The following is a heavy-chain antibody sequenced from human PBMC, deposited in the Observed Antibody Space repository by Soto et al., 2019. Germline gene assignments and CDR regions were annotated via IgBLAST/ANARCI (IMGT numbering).Heavy chain of an antibody. Sequence: ASVKVSCKASGYTFINYYMHWVRQAPGQGFEWMGWINAGNGNTKYSQKFQGRVTITRDTSASTAYMELSSLRSEDTAVYYCAQNYYDSSGYYIDFQHWGQGTLVTVSS. CDR3: AQNYYDSSGYYIDFQH. CDR2: INAGNGNT. CDR1: GYTFINYY. J-gene: IGHJ1*01. V-gene: IGHV1-3*01. D-gene: IGHD3-22*01.